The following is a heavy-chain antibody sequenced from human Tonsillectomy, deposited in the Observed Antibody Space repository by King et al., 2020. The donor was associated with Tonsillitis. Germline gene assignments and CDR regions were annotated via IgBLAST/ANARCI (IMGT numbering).Heavy chain of an antibody. J-gene: IGHJ5*02. CDR1: GFTFSSYS. D-gene: IGHD6-13*01. V-gene: IGHV3-21*01. Sequence: VQLVESGGGLVKPGGSLRLSCAASGFTFSSYSINWVRQAPGKGLEWVSSISSSSSYIYYAHSVKGRFTISRDNAKNSLYLQMNSLRAEDTAVYYCARALSNSWWNNWFDPWGQGTLVTVSS. CDR3: ARALSNSWWNNWFDP. CDR2: ISSSSSYI.